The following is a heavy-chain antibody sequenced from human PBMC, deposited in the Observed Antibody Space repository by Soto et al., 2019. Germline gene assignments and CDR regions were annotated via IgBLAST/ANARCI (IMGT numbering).Heavy chain of an antibody. CDR3: VQTTGWPGFDF. CDR2: IYGGGTT. J-gene: IGHJ4*02. D-gene: IGHD6-19*01. Sequence: EVQLVESGGGVIQPGGSLRLSCAASGFAVSSKYMTWVRQAPGKGLEWVSVIYGGGTTYYADSVKGRFISSRDTSKNTLYLQVNSLRAEDTAVYYCVQTTGWPGFDFWGQGTLVTVSS. CDR1: GFAVSSKY. V-gene: IGHV3-53*01.